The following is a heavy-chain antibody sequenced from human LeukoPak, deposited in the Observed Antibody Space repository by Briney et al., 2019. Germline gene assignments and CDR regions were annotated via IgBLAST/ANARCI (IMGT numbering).Heavy chain of an antibody. Sequence: GGSLRLSWLASGFTFSTYSMNWVRQAPGKGLEWVSSISSSSTYIYYADSVKGRFTISRDNAKNSLYLQMNSLRAEDTAVYYCARDLSSSSTAYFHHWGQGTLVTVSS. CDR2: ISSSSTYI. D-gene: IGHD6-6*01. CDR1: GFTFSTYS. V-gene: IGHV3-21*01. J-gene: IGHJ1*01. CDR3: ARDLSSSSTAYFHH.